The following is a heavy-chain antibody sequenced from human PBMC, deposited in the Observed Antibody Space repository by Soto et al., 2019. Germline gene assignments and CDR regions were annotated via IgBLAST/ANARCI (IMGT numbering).Heavy chain of an antibody. CDR2: VNWNGGST. CDR1: GFTFDDYG. J-gene: IGHJ4*02. CDR3: VRGASLNFDY. V-gene: IGHV3-20*04. Sequence: GGSLRLSCAASGFTFDDYGMSWARQAPGKGLEWVSGVNWNGGSTGYADSVKGRFTISRDNAKNSLYLQMNSLRAEDTAFYYCVRGASLNFDYWCQGILVTVSS. D-gene: IGHD1-26*01.